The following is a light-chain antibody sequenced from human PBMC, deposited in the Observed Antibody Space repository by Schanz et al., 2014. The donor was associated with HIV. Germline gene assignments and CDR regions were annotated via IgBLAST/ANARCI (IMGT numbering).Light chain of an antibody. CDR2: GAS. V-gene: IGKV3-20*01. CDR3: QQYGSSPWT. J-gene: IGKJ1*01. Sequence: EIVLTQSPGTLSLSPGERGTLSCRASQSVNSNFIGWYQQKPGQAPRLLIFGASNRATGIPDRFSGGVSGTDFTLTISRVEPEDYAVYYCQQYGSSPWTFVQGTRVDVK. CDR1: QSVNSNF.